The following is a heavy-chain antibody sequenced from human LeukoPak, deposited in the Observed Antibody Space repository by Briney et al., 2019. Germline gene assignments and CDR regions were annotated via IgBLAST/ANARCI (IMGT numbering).Heavy chain of an antibody. Sequence: SETLSLTCAVYGGSFSGYYWSWIRQPPGKGLEWIGEINHSGSTNYNPSLKSRVTISMDTSKNQFSLQLTSVTPEDTAVYYCARGGLISLANTPLGAFDIWGQGTMVSVSS. V-gene: IGHV4-34*01. CDR3: ARGGLISLANTPLGAFDI. J-gene: IGHJ3*02. CDR1: GGSFSGYY. D-gene: IGHD4/OR15-4a*01. CDR2: INHSGST.